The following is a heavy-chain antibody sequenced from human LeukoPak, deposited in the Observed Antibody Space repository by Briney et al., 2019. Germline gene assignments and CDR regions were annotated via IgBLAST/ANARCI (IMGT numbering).Heavy chain of an antibody. CDR3: AKEGIGYYSHQTDDAFDI. CDR2: ISYDGSIK. V-gene: IGHV3-30*18. Sequence: GGSLRLSCAASGFTFSSYGMHWVRQAPGKGLEWVAVISYDGSIKYFADSVKGRFTISRDNSKNTLFLQMNSLRAEDTAVYYCAKEGIGYYSHQTDDAFDIWGQGTMVTVSS. J-gene: IGHJ3*02. CDR1: GFTFSSYG. D-gene: IGHD2/OR15-2a*01.